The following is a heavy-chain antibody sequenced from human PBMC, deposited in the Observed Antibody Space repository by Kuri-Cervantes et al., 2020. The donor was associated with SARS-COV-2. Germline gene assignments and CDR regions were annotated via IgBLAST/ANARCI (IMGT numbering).Heavy chain of an antibody. D-gene: IGHD6-25*01. CDR3: ARVSIGQRLRFDP. CDR2: IYYSGST. J-gene: IGHJ5*02. Sequence: SQTLSLPRTVSGGSIRSSCYYWGWIRQPPGKGLEWIGSIYYSGSTYDNPSLKSRVTIPVDTSKDQFSLKLSSVTAADPAVYYCARVSIGQRLRFDPWGQGTLVTVSS. V-gene: IGHV4-39*01. CDR1: GGSIRSSCYY.